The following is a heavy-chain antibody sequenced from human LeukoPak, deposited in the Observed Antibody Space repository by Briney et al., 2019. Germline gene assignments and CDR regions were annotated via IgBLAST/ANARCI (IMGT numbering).Heavy chain of an antibody. V-gene: IGHV3-20*04. J-gene: IGHJ4*02. CDR1: GFTFDDYG. CDR2: INWNGGST. CDR3: ARGGRWIQFLPIDY. D-gene: IGHD5-24*01. Sequence: PGGSLRLSCAASGFTFDDYGMSWVRQAPGKGLEWVSGINWNGGSTGYADSVKGRFTISRDNAKNSLYLQMNSLRAEDTALYYCARGGRWIQFLPIDYWGQGTLVTVSS.